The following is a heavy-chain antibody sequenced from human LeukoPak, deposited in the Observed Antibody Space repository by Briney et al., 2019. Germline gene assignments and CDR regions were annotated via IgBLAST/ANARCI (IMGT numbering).Heavy chain of an antibody. V-gene: IGHV3-30*18. J-gene: IGHJ3*02. Sequence: GGSLRLSCAASGFTFSNYAMTWVRQAPGKGLEWVAVISYDGSNKHYADSVKGRFSISRDNSKNTLYLQMNSLRAEDTAVYYCAKDYGSGSYFHDAFDIWGQGTMVTVSS. CDR2: ISYDGSNK. D-gene: IGHD3-10*01. CDR3: AKDYGSGSYFHDAFDI. CDR1: GFTFSNYA.